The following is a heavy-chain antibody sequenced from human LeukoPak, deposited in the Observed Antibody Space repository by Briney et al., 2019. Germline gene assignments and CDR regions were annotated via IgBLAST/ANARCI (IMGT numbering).Heavy chain of an antibody. CDR3: ARDRKYFQH. J-gene: IGHJ1*01. CDR2: IYYSGTT. V-gene: IGHV4-59*01. CDR1: GDSISDYY. Sequence: SETLSLTCTVSGDSISDYYRSWIWQPPGKGLEWIGYIYYSGTTNYNPSLKSRLTISVDTSKNQFSLKLSSVTAADTALYYCARDRKYFQHWGQGTLVTVSS.